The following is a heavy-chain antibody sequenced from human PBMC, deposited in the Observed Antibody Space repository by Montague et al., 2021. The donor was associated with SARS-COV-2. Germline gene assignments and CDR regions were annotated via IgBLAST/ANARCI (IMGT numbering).Heavy chain of an antibody. J-gene: IGHJ4*02. V-gene: IGHV4-39*07. CDR3: ARDLWVWLSVEGSFDY. Sequence: SETLSLTCTVSGGSISSSSYYWGWIRQPPGKGLEWIGSIYDSGSTYYNPSLKSRVTISVDTSKNQFSLKLSSVTAADTAVYYCARDLWVWLSVEGSFDYWGQGTLVTVSS. CDR2: IYDSGST. D-gene: IGHD5-12*01. CDR1: GGSISSSSYY.